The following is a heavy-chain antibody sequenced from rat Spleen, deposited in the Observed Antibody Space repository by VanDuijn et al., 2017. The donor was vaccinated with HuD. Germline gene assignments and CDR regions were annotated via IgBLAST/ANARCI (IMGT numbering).Heavy chain of an antibody. CDR3: ARHEYYGLLKGYFDY. CDR2: RRTGGGNT. D-gene: IGHD1-6*01. J-gene: IGHJ2*01. CDR1: GDTRRNED. V-gene: IGHV5S23*01. Sequence: EEQRGEAGGGGAQPGRARKRPGAAAGDTRRNEDRAGGRQAPTKGPAGAAARRTGGGNTYYRDSVKGRFTISRDNAKSTLYLRLNSLGSEDTATYYCARHEYYGLLKGYFDYWGQGVMVTVSS.